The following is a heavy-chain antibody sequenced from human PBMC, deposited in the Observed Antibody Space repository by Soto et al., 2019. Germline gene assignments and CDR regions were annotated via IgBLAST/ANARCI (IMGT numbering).Heavy chain of an antibody. J-gene: IGHJ6*02. V-gene: IGHV3-21*02. CDR1: GFTFSTTG. CDR3: AKDGAAGSVLDV. Sequence: EVQLVESGGGLVKPGGSLRLSCAASGFTFSTTGMKWVRQAPWKGLQWVSSISSGSEYIFHADSVKGRLTTSRDNAKNSVYLQMNNLRVEDTAVYYCAKDGAAGSVLDVWGQGTTVTVSS. CDR2: ISSGSEYI. D-gene: IGHD6-13*01.